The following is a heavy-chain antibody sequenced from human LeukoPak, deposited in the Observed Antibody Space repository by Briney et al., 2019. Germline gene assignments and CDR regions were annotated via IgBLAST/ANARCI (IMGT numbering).Heavy chain of an antibody. J-gene: IGHJ6*02. V-gene: IGHV1-2*02. CDR1: GYTFTGYY. CDR2: INPNSGGT. CDR3: ARQSGGWCSYYGMDV. Sequence: GSVKVSCKASGYTFTGYYMHWWGQAPGQGLEGMGWINPNSGGTNYAQKFQGRVTMTRDTSISTAYMELSRLRSDDRAVYYCARQSGGWCSYYGMDVWGQGTTVTVSS. D-gene: IGHD6-19*01.